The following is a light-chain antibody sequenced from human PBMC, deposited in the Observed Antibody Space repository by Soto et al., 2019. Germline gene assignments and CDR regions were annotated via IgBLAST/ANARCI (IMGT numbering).Light chain of an antibody. Sequence: EIVLTQSPGTLSLSPGERATLSCRASQSISTNHLVWYQQRPGQAPRLLIYDASRRATGIPDRFSGSGSGTDYTLTISSLEPEDFAVYYCQHCGSSPITFGQGTRLENK. CDR1: QSISTNH. V-gene: IGKV3-20*01. CDR3: QHCGSSPIT. J-gene: IGKJ5*01. CDR2: DAS.